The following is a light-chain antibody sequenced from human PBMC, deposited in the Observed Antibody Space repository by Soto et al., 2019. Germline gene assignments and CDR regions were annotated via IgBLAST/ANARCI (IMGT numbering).Light chain of an antibody. Sequence: EIVLTQSPGTLSLSPGERATLSCRASQSVSSSYLAWYQQKPGQAPRLLIYGASSRATGIPDRFSGSGSGTDFTLTISRLEPEDFAVYYRQQYGSSPFTFGQGTNVDIK. CDR3: QQYGSSPFT. J-gene: IGKJ1*01. CDR2: GAS. CDR1: QSVSSSY. V-gene: IGKV3-20*01.